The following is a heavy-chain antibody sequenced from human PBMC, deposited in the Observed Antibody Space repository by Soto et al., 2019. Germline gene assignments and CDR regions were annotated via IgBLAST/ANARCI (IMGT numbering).Heavy chain of an antibody. J-gene: IGHJ6*02. CDR1: GGSFSGYY. Sequence: SETLSLTCAVYGGSFSGYYWSWIRQPPGKGLEWIGETNHSGSTNYNPSPKSRVTISVGTSKNQFSLRSEDTAVYYCARSSSGRKYGMDVWGQGTTVTVSS. V-gene: IGHV4-34*01. CDR3: ARSSSGRKYGMDV. CDR2: TNHSGST.